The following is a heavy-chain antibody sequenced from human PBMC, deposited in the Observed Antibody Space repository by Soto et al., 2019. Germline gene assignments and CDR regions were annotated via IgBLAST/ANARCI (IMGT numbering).Heavy chain of an antibody. CDR3: ARVIYYGSGSMAFDI. CDR2: ISAYNGNT. D-gene: IGHD3-10*01. CDR1: GYTFTSYG. Sequence: GASVKVSCKASGYTFTSYGISWVRQAPGQGLEWMGWISAYNGNTNYAQKLQGRVTMTTDTYTSTAYMELRSLRSDDTAVYYCARVIYYGSGSMAFDIWGQGTMVTVSS. V-gene: IGHV1-18*01. J-gene: IGHJ3*02.